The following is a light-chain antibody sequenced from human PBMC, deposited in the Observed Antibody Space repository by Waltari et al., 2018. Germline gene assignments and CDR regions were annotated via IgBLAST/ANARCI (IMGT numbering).Light chain of an antibody. V-gene: IGLV2-11*01. CDR3: CSFAGTFWV. CDR2: DVN. CDR1: SSDVGRYNY. J-gene: IGLJ3*02. Sequence: QSALTQPRSVSGSPGQSVTISCTGTSSDVGRYNYVSWHQHHPGKAPNLLIYDVNKRPSGVPDRLSGSKSGNTASLTISGLQAKDEADYYCCSFAGTFWVFGGGTKVTVL.